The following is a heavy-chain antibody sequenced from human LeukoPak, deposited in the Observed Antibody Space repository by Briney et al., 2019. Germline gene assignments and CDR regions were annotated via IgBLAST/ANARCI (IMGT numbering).Heavy chain of an antibody. CDR2: ISSSGSTI. CDR3: ARENSSSWYEVYYYYYHMDV. CDR1: GFTFSSYG. J-gene: IGHJ6*03. D-gene: IGHD6-13*01. V-gene: IGHV3-48*04. Sequence: GGSLRLSCAASGFTFSSYGMNWVRQAPGKGLEWVSYISSSGSTIYYADSVKGRFTISRDNAKNSLYLQMNSLRAEDTAVYYCARENSSSWYEVYYYYYHMDVWGKGTTVTISS.